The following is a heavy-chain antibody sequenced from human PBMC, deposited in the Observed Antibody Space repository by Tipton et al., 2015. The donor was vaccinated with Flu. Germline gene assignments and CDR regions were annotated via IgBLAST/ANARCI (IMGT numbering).Heavy chain of an antibody. CDR1: GGSISSYY. J-gene: IGHJ3*02. Sequence: TLSLTCTVSGGSISSYYWSWIRQPPGKGLEWIGYIYYSGSTNYNPSLKSRVTISVDTSKNQFSLNLSSVTAADTAVYYCAREGLRESAFDIWGQGTMVTVSS. CDR2: IYYSGST. D-gene: IGHD5-24*01. CDR3: AREGLRESAFDI. V-gene: IGHV4-59*01.